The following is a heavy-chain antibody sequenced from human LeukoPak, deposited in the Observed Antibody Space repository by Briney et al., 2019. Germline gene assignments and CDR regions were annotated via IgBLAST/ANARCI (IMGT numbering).Heavy chain of an antibody. J-gene: IGHJ6*02. V-gene: IGHV3-53*01. Sequence: VIYSGGSTYYADSVKGRFTISRDNSKNTLYLQMNSLRAEDTAVYYCAREQRYYDSYGMDVWGQGTTVTVSS. D-gene: IGHD3-22*01. CDR3: AREQRYYDSYGMDV. CDR2: IYSGGST.